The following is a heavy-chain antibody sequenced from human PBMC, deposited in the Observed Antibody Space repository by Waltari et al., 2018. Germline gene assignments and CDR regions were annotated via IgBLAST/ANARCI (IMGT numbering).Heavy chain of an antibody. Sequence: EVQLLESGGGLVQPGGSLRLSCAASGFTFSSYAMSWVRQAPGKGLGWVSAISGSGGSTYYADSVKGRFTISRDNSKNTLYLQMNSLRAEDTAVYYCAKFSGSDYGMDVWGQGTTVTVSS. CDR2: ISGSGGST. CDR3: AKFSGSDYGMDV. D-gene: IGHD3-22*01. J-gene: IGHJ6*02. V-gene: IGHV3-23*01. CDR1: GFTFSSYA.